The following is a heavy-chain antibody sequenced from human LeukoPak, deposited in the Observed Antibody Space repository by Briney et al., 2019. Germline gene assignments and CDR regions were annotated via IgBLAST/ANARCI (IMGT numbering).Heavy chain of an antibody. J-gene: IGHJ4*02. D-gene: IGHD1-26*01. Sequence: WASVKVSCKAFGCTVSSYAISWVRQAPGQGLEWMGGIIRIFCTATYAQKFQGRVTLTADESTSTAYMALSSLRSEDTAVYYCARADWEQDSFDYWGQGTLVTVSS. V-gene: IGHV1-69*13. CDR1: GCTVSSYA. CDR2: IIRIFCTA. CDR3: ARADWEQDSFDY.